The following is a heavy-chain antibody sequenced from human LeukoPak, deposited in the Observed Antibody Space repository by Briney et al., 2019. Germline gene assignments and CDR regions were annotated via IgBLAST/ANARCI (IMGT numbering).Heavy chain of an antibody. D-gene: IGHD2-15*01. J-gene: IGHJ4*02. Sequence: ASVTVSCKASGYTSTGYYMHWVRQAPGQGLGYMGWINPNSGDTNHAQNFQGRVTLTRDTSISTAYMELSRLRSDDTAAYSCARGRGGGYFDFWGQETLVTVSS. CDR2: INPNSGDT. CDR3: ARGRGGGYFDF. V-gene: IGHV1-2*02. CDR1: GYTSTGYY.